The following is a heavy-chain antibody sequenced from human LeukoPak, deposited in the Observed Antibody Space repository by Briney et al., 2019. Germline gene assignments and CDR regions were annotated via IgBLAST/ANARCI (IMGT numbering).Heavy chain of an antibody. Sequence: GGSLRLSCAASGFTFISYGMHWVRQAPGKGLEWVAVIWYDGSNKYYADSVKGRFTISRDNSKNTLYLQMNSLRAEDTAVYYCAREGADYSKPDYYYYGMDVWGQGTTVTVSS. CDR1: GFTFISYG. D-gene: IGHD4-11*01. V-gene: IGHV3-33*01. CDR3: AREGADYSKPDYYYYGMDV. J-gene: IGHJ6*02. CDR2: IWYDGSNK.